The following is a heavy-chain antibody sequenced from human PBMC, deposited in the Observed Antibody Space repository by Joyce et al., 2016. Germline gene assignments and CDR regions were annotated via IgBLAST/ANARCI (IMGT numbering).Heavy chain of an antibody. Sequence: QVHLVESGGGVVQPGRSLRLSCAASGFTFSKYAIHWVRQAPGKGLDWVAVMSPGGSNKFYADSVEGRFTVSRDNSRNTVYLQMTSLRIDDTAVYYCARVSGNWDSWGQGTLVTVSS. D-gene: IGHD4-23*01. J-gene: IGHJ5*01. V-gene: IGHV3-30*14. CDR1: GFTFSKYA. CDR3: ARVSGNWDS. CDR2: MSPGGSNK.